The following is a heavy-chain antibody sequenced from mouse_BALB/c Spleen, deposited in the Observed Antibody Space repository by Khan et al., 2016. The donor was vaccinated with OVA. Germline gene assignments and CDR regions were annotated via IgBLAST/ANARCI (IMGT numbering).Heavy chain of an antibody. J-gene: IGHJ2*01. CDR1: GYTFTTYW. CDR2: INPTSGYT. CDR3: ARDRIDY. Sequence: QVQLKQSGAELAKPGASVKMSCKASGYTFTTYWMHWLKQRPGQGLEWIGYINPTSGYTDYNQKFKDKATLTADKSSSPAYMQLSSLTSDDSAVYYWARDRIDYWGQGTTLTVSS. V-gene: IGHV1-7*01.